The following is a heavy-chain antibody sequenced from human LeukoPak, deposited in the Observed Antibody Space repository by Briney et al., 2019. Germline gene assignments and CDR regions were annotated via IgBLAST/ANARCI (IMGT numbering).Heavy chain of an antibody. D-gene: IGHD1-26*01. CDR1: GGTFSSYA. V-gene: IGHV1-69*04. Sequence: GASVKVSCKASGGTFSSYAISWVRQAPGQGLEWMGRIIPILGIANYAQKFQGRVTITADKSTSTAYMELSSLRSEDTAVYYCARDGSPFYSGSYPPPFDYWGQGTLVTVSS. CDR2: IIPILGIA. J-gene: IGHJ4*02. CDR3: ARDGSPFYSGSYPPPFDY.